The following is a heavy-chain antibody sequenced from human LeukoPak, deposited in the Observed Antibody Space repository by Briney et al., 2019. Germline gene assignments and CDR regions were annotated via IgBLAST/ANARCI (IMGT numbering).Heavy chain of an antibody. J-gene: IGHJ5*02. CDR3: AVGDIVVVPAAMAWFDP. CDR1: GGTFSSYA. Sequence: SVKVSCKASGGTFSSYAISWVRQASGQGLEWMGGIIPIFGTANYAQKFQGRVTITTDESTSTAYMELSSLRSEDTAVYYCAVGDIVVVPAAMAWFDPWGQGTLVTVSS. V-gene: IGHV1-69*05. CDR2: IIPIFGTA. D-gene: IGHD2-2*01.